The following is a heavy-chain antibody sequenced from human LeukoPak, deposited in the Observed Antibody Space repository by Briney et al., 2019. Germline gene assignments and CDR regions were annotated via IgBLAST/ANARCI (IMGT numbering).Heavy chain of an antibody. CDR1: GGSFSGYY. V-gene: IGHV4-34*01. Sequence: SETLSLTCAVYGGSFSGYYWSWIRQPPGKGLEWIGSIYYSGSTYYNPSLKSRVTISVDTSKNQFSLKLSSVTAADTAVYYCARPPVYWGQGTLVTVSS. CDR2: IYYSGST. J-gene: IGHJ4*02. CDR3: ARPPVY.